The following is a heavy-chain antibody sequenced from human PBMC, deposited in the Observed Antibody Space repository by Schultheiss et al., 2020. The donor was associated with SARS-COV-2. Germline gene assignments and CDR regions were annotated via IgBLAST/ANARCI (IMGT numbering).Heavy chain of an antibody. D-gene: IGHD4-17*01. CDR1: GFTFSSYE. V-gene: IGHV3-23*01. J-gene: IGHJ4*02. CDR3: AKDTTRGTYGDYVFDY. CDR2: ISRSGDIT. Sequence: GGSLRLSCAASGFTFSSYEMNWVRQAPGKGLEWVSAISRSGDITYYADSVKGRFTISRDNSKNTLYLQMNSLRAEDTAVYYCAKDTTRGTYGDYVFDYWGQGTLVTVSS.